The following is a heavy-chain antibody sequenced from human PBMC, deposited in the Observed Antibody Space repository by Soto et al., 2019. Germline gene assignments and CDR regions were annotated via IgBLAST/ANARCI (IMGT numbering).Heavy chain of an antibody. D-gene: IGHD1-26*01. CDR3: ARDRSGSYPNFDY. J-gene: IGHJ4*02. CDR1: GGSISSGGYY. CDR2: IYYGGST. V-gene: IGHV4-31*03. Sequence: QVQLQESGPGLVKPSQTLSLTCTVSGGSISSGGYYWTWIRQHPGKGLEWIGYIYYGGSTNYNPSLKSRVTISVDTSKNQFSLKLSSVTAADTAVYYCARDRSGSYPNFDYWGQGTLVTVSS.